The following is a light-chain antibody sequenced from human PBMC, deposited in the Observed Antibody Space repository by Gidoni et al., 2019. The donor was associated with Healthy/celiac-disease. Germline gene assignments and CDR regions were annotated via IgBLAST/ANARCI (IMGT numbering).Light chain of an antibody. CDR3: QQYYSQRA. CDR1: QFISTW. V-gene: IGKV1-5*03. Sequence: DIQMTQSPSTLSASVGDRVTITCRASQFISTWLAWYQVKPGKAPKLLIFKASSLESGVPSRFSGSGSGTEFSLTISSLQSDDFATYYCQQYYSQRACGQGTKVEIK. CDR2: KAS. J-gene: IGKJ1*01.